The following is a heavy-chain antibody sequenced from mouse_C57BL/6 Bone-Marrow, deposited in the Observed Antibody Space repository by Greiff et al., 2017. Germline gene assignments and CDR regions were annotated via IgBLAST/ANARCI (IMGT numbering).Heavy chain of an antibody. D-gene: IGHD2-4*01. CDR3: AKGYDYDYAMDY. Sequence: VQLQQSGPELVKPGASVKISCKASGYSFTDYNMTWVKQSNGKSLEWIGVLNPNYGTTSYNQKFKGKATLTVDQSSSTAYMQLNSLTSKDTAVYYCAKGYDYDYAMDYWGQGTSVTVSS. CDR1: GYSFTDYN. J-gene: IGHJ4*01. CDR2: LNPNYGTT. V-gene: IGHV1-39*01.